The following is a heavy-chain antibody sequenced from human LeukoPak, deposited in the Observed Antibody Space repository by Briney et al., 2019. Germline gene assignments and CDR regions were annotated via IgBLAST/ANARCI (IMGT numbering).Heavy chain of an antibody. CDR2: IYSGGST. Sequence: GGSLRLSCAASGFTVSSNYMSWVRQAPGKGLEWVSVIYSGGSTYYADSVKGRFTISRDNSKNTLYLQMNSLRAEDTAVYYCARELWFGVSPPGYWGQGPLVTVS. D-gene: IGHD3-10*01. CDR3: ARELWFGVSPPGY. J-gene: IGHJ4*02. V-gene: IGHV3-66*02. CDR1: GFTVSSNY.